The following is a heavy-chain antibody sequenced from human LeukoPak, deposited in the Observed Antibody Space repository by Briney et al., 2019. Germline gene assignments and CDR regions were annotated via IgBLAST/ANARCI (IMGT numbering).Heavy chain of an antibody. Sequence: SVKVSCKASGGTFSSYAISWVRQAPGQGLEWMGGIIPIFGTANYAQKFQGRVTMTRDTSISTAYMELSRLRSDDTAVYYCARDSRVRGVIRPGDLGYWGQGTLVTVSS. V-gene: IGHV1-69*05. CDR2: IIPIFGTA. D-gene: IGHD3-10*01. CDR3: ARDSRVRGVIRPGDLGY. J-gene: IGHJ4*02. CDR1: GGTFSSYA.